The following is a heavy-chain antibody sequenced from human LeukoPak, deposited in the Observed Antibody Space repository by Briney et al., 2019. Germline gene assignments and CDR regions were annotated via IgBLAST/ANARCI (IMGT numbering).Heavy chain of an antibody. D-gene: IGHD7-27*01. CDR3: ARLWVNYYYYMDV. CDR1: GGSISSYY. V-gene: IGHV4-59*01. CDR2: IYYSGST. Sequence: SETLSLTCTVSGGSISSYYWSWIRQPPGKGLEWVGYIYYSGSTNYNPSLKSRVTISVDTSKNQFSLKLSSVTAADTAVYYCARLWVNYYYYMDVWGKGTTVTISS. J-gene: IGHJ6*03.